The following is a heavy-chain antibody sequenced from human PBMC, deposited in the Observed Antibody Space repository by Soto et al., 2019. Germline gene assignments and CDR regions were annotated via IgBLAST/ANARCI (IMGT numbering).Heavy chain of an antibody. V-gene: IGHV3-23*01. J-gene: IGHJ4*02. Sequence: EVQLLESGGGLVHPGGSLRLSCAASGFTFSSYAMSWVRQAPGKGLEWVSAISGSGGSTYYADSVKGRFTISRDNSKNTLYLQMNSLRAEDTAVYYCARIMITFGGVIVIHAQADYWSQGTLVTVSS. D-gene: IGHD3-16*02. CDR1: GFTFSSYA. CDR2: ISGSGGST. CDR3: ARIMITFGGVIVIHAQADY.